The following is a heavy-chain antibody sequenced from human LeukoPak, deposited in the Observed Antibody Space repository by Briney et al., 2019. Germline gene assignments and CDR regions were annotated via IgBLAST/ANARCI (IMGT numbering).Heavy chain of an antibody. CDR1: GYIFSNFFSSYG. CDR3: ARDTTSIRGACGY. Sequence: ASVKVSCKASGYIFSNFFSSYGITWVRQAPGQGLEWMGWISAYNGNTNYAQKLQGRVTMTTDTSTSTAYMELRSLRSDDTAVYYCARDTTSIRGACGYWGQGTLVTVSS. V-gene: IGHV1-18*01. CDR2: ISAYNGNT. J-gene: IGHJ4*02. D-gene: IGHD2/OR15-2a*01.